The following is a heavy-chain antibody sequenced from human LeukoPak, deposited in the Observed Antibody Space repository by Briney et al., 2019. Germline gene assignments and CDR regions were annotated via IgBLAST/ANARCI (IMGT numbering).Heavy chain of an antibody. J-gene: IGHJ4*02. CDR1: GFIFSFHE. Sequence: GGSLRLSCAASGFIFSFHEMNWVRQAPGKGLEWVSYTSSSGRTIYYADSVRGRFTISRDNAKNSVYLQMNRLRAEDTAVYYCARATRGVASNFDYWGQGTLVTVSS. D-gene: IGHD2-15*01. V-gene: IGHV3-48*03. CDR3: ARATRGVASNFDY. CDR2: TSSSGRTI.